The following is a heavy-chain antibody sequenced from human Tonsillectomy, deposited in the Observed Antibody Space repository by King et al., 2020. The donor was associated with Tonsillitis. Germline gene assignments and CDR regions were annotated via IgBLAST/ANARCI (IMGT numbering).Heavy chain of an antibody. CDR2: IRYDGSNK. J-gene: IGHJ4*02. CDR3: AKDRWSGYSYGSIFDY. D-gene: IGHD5-18*01. V-gene: IGHV3-30*02. CDR1: GFTFSSYG. Sequence: VQLVESGGGVVQPGGSLRLSCAASGFTFSSYGMHWVRQAPGKGLEWVAFIRYDGSNKYYADSVKGRFTISRDNSKNTLYLQMNSLRGEDTAVYYCAKDRWSGYSYGSIFDYWGQGTLVTVSS.